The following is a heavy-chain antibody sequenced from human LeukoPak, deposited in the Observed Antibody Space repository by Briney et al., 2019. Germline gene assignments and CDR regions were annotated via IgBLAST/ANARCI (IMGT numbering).Heavy chain of an antibody. D-gene: IGHD4-17*01. CDR2: IYYSGST. CDR3: AKQITTRTTPAYGMDV. J-gene: IGHJ6*02. Sequence: PSETLSLTCTVSGGSISSYYWSWIRQPPGKGLEWIGYIYYSGSTNYNPSLKSRVTISVDTSKNQFSLKLSSVTAADTAVYYCAKQITTRTTPAYGMDVWGQGTTVTVSS. V-gene: IGHV4-59*08. CDR1: GGSISSYY.